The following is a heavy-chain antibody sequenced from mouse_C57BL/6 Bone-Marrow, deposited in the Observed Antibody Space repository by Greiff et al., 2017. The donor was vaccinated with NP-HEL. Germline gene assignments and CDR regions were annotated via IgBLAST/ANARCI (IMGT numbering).Heavy chain of an antibody. V-gene: IGHV1-5*01. CDR3: TCYYSNVLFDY. Sequence: EVQLQQSGTVLARPGASVKMSCKTSGYTFTSYWMHWVKQRPGQGLEWIGAIYPGNSDTSYNQKFKGKAKLTAVTSASTAYMELSSLTNEDSAVYYCTCYYSNVLFDYWGQGTTLTVSS. CDR1: GYTFTSYW. CDR2: IYPGNSDT. D-gene: IGHD2-5*01. J-gene: IGHJ2*01.